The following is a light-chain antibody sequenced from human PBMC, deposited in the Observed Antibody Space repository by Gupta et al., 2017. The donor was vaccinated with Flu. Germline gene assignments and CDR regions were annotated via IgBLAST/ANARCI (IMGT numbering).Light chain of an antibody. Sequence: SYVLTQPPSVSVAPGETARITCGGSNIGSKSVHWYQQRPGQAPVLVVYDDSGRPSGIPERFSGSNSGNTATLTIYRVEAGDEADYYCQVWDSSGDHRAVFGGGTKLTVL. J-gene: IGLJ3*02. V-gene: IGLV3-21*02. CDR2: DDS. CDR3: QVWDSSGDHRAV. CDR1: NIGSKS.